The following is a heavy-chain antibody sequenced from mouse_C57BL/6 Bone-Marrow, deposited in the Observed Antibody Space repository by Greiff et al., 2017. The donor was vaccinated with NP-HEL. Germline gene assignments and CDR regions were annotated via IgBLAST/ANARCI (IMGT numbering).Heavy chain of an antibody. CDR2: IHPNSGST. J-gene: IGHJ2*01. V-gene: IGHV1-64*01. Sequence: QVQLQQSGAELVKPGASVKLSCKASGYTFTSYWMHWVKQRPGQGLEWIGMIHPNSGSTNYNEKFKSKATLTVDKSSSTAYMQLSSLTSEDSAVYYCARCLFLNWGLDYWGQGTTLTVSS. D-gene: IGHD4-1*01. CDR1: GYTFTSYW. CDR3: ARCLFLNWGLDY.